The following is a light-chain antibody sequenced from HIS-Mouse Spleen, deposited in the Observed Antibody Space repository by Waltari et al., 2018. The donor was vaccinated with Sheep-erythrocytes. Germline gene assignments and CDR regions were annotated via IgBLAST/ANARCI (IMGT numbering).Light chain of an antibody. CDR1: SGHSSYA. Sequence: QLVLTQSPSASASLGASVKLTCTLSSGHSSYAIAWHQQQPEKGPRYLMKLKRDGSHSKGEGIPDRFSGSESGNTAALTISGLQAEDEADYYCCSYAGSYNHVFATGTKVTVL. J-gene: IGLJ1*01. CDR3: CSYAGSYNHV. V-gene: IGLV4-69*01. CDR2: LKRDGSH.